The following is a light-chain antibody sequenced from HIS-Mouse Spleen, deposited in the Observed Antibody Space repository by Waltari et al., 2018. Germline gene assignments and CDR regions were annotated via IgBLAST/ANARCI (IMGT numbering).Light chain of an antibody. CDR1: QGISSH. Sequence: DIQLTQSPSFLSASVGDRATITCRASQGISSHLAWYQQKPGKAPKLLIYAASTLQSGVPSRFSGSGSVTEFTLTISSLQPEDFATYYCQQLNSYPPTFGQGTKVEIK. J-gene: IGKJ1*01. CDR3: QQLNSYPPT. CDR2: AAS. V-gene: IGKV1-9*01.